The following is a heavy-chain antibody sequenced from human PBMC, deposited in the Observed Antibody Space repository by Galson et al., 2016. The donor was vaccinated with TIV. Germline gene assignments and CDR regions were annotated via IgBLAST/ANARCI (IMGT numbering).Heavy chain of an antibody. J-gene: IGHJ5*02. CDR1: GYSFTTHW. D-gene: IGHD4-17*01. Sequence: QSGAEVKKPGESLKISCKASGYSFTTHWIAWVRQMPGKGLEWMGIIFPDDSETAYSPSFEGQVTISVDKSLNVAYVQWNSLRTSDTAMYYCARQTTRSFDPWGQGTRVTVSS. CDR2: IFPDDSET. CDR3: ARQTTRSFDP. V-gene: IGHV5-51*01.